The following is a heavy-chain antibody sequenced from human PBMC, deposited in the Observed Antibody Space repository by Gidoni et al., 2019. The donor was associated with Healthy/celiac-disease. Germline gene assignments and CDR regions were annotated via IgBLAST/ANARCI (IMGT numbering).Heavy chain of an antibody. V-gene: IGHV4-61*02. CDR2: IYTSGST. CDR1: GGSISSGSYY. CDR3: ARAKGIRILFDP. Sequence: QVQLQESGPGLVKPSQTLSLTCTVSGGSISSGSYYWSWIRQPAGKGLEWIGRIYTSGSTNYNPSLKSRVTISVDTSKNQFSLKLSSVTAADTAVYYCARAKGIRILFDPWGQGTLVTVSS. D-gene: IGHD3-3*02. J-gene: IGHJ5*02.